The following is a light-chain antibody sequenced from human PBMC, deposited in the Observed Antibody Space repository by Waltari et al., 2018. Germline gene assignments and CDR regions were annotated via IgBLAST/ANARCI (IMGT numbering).Light chain of an antibody. CDR3: QLLNSAQWT. CDR1: PGISDY. CDR2: AAS. Sequence: IQLTQSPSSLSASVGDRVTITCRDSPGISDYLAWYQQKPGNAPTRLIYAASPLQSGVPSRFSGRGSGTDFTLTISSLQPEDFATYYCQLLNSAQWTFGQGTKVEIK. V-gene: IGKV1-9*01. J-gene: IGKJ1*01.